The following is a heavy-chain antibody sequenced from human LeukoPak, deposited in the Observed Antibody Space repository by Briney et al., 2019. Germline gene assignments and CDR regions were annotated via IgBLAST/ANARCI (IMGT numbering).Heavy chain of an antibody. J-gene: IGHJ6*02. CDR1: GGTFSSYA. CDR3: ARSRRRSIYYYYYGMDV. V-gene: IGHV1-69*04. D-gene: IGHD1-14*01. Sequence: SVKVSCKASGGTFSSYAISWVRQAPGQGLEWMGRIIPIFGIANYAQKFQGRVTITADISTSTAYMELSSLRSEDTAVYYCARSRRRSIYYYYYGMDVWGQGTTVTVSS. CDR2: IIPIFGIA.